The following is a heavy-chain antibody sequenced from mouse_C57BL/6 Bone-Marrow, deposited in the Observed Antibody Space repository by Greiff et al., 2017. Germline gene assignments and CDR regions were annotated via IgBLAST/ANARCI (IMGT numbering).Heavy chain of an antibody. J-gene: IGHJ2*01. D-gene: IGHD1-1*01. CDR2: IYPGDGDT. V-gene: IGHV1-80*01. Sequence: QVQLQQSGAELVKPGASVKISCKASGYAFSSYWMNWVKQRPGKGLEWIGQIYPGDGDTNYNGKFKSKATLTADKSSSTAYMQLSSLTSEDSAVYFCARRDTTVVASFDYWGQGTTLTVSS. CDR3: ARRDTTVVASFDY. CDR1: GYAFSSYW.